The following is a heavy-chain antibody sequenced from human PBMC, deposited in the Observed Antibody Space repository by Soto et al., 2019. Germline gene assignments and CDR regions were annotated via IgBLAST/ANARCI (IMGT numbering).Heavy chain of an antibody. D-gene: IGHD1-20*01. J-gene: IGHJ6*03. CDR3: ARHLYNWNDPYYYYYMDV. V-gene: IGHV4-59*08. CDR1: GGSISSYY. CDR2: IYYSGST. Sequence: SETLSLTCTVSGGSISSYYWSWIRQPPGKGLEWIGYIYYSGSTSYNPSLKSRVTISVDTSKNQFSLKLSSVTAADTAVYYCARHLYNWNDPYYYYYMDVWGKGTTVTVSS.